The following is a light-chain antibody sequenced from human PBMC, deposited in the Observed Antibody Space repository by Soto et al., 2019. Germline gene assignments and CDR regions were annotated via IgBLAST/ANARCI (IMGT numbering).Light chain of an antibody. CDR1: QSVSSSY. V-gene: IGKV3-20*01. Sequence: EIVLTQSPGTLSLSPGERATLSCRASQSVSSSYLAWYQQKPGQAPRLLIYGASSRATGIPDRFSGSGSGTDFTLTISRLEPDDFAVYYFQQYCTSPPTFGQGTKVEIK. J-gene: IGKJ1*01. CDR3: QQYCTSPPT. CDR2: GAS.